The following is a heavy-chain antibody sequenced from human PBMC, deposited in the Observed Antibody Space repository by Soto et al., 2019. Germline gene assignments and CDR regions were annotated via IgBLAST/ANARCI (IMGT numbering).Heavy chain of an antibody. J-gene: IGHJ6*02. V-gene: IGHV4-39*01. CDR3: ARGNSYYYGMAV. Sequence: SETLSLTCTVSGGSISSSNYYWGWIRQPPGKGLEWIGNIYYSGITYYNPSLKNRITINADTSKNQFSLQLNSVTPEDTAVYYCARGNSYYYGMAVWGQGTTVTVSS. CDR2: IYYSGIT. CDR1: GGSISSSNYY.